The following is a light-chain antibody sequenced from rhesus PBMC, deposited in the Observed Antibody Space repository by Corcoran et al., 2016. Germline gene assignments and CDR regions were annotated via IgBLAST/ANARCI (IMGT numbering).Light chain of an antibody. V-gene: IGLV2S7*01. CDR1: SSDIGGYNY. CDR3: CSYTTSSTFV. Sequence: QSAPTQPPSVSGSPGQSVTISCTGTSSDIGGYNYVSWYQQHPGKVPKLMIYEVTKRPSGVSDRFSGSKSGNTASLTISGLQAEDEAVYYCCSYTTSSTFVFGGGTKLTVL. J-gene: IGLJ6*01. CDR2: EVT.